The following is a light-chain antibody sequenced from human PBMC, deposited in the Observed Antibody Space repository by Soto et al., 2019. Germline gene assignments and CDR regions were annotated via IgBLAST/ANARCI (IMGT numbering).Light chain of an antibody. V-gene: IGKV3-11*01. J-gene: IGKJ2*01. CDR3: QQRSNCTT. CDR1: QSVSSY. Sequence: EIVLTQSPATLSLSPGERATLSCRASQSVSSYLAWYQQKPGQAPRLLIYDASNRATRIPARFSGSGSGTDFTLTISSLEPEDFAVYYCQQRSNCTTFGQGTKLEIK. CDR2: DAS.